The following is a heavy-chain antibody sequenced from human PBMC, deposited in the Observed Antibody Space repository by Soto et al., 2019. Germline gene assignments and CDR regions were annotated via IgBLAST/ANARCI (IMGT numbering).Heavy chain of an antibody. CDR3: AREVVALDY. Sequence: QVQLQESGPGLVKPSETLSLTCTVSGGSVSSGSYYWSWIRQPPGKGLEWIGYIYYSGSTNYNPSLKSRVIISVDTSKNQFSLKLSSVTAADTAVYYCAREVVALDYWGQGTLVTVSS. V-gene: IGHV4-61*01. D-gene: IGHD2-15*01. CDR2: IYYSGST. CDR1: GGSVSSGSYY. J-gene: IGHJ4*02.